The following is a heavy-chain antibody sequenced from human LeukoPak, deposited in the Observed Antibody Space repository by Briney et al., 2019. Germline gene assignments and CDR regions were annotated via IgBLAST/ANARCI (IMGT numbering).Heavy chain of an antibody. CDR3: AKGTVTTSLPYYYYYYYMDV. CDR2: ISYDGSNK. V-gene: IGHV3-30*04. D-gene: IGHD4-17*01. J-gene: IGHJ6*03. CDR1: GFTFSSYA. Sequence: PGGSLRLSCAASGFTFSSYAMHWVRQAPGKGLEWVAVISYDGSNKYYADSVKGRFTISRDNSKNTLYLQMNSLRAEDTAVYYCAKGTVTTSLPYYYYYYYMDVWGKGTTVTISS.